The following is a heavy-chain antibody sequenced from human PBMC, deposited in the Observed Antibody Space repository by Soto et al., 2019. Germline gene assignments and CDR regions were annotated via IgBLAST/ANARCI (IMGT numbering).Heavy chain of an antibody. V-gene: IGHV3-33*06. J-gene: IGHJ6*02. Sequence: QVQLVEYGGGVVQPGRSLRLSCAASGFTFSSYGMHWVRQAPGKGLEWVAVIWHDGSNKYYADFVKGRFPISRDNSKTPLYLQLNSLRSEDTTVYYCAKAQYSGSYIRMDVWG. D-gene: IGHD1-26*01. CDR2: IWHDGSNK. CDR3: AKAQYSGSYIRMDV. CDR1: GFTFSSYG.